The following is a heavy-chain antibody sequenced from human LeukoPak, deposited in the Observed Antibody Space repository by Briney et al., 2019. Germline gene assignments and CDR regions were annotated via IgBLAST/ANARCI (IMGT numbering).Heavy chain of an antibody. CDR1: GYTFTSYD. V-gene: IGHV1-8*01. Sequence: ASVKVSCKASGYTFTSYDINWVRQATGQGLEWMGWMNPNSGNTGYAQKLQGRVTMTEDTSTDTAYMELSSLRSEDTAVYYCATDRRIVVVPAAITKNYFDYWGQGTLVTVSS. J-gene: IGHJ4*02. CDR3: ATDRRIVVVPAAITKNYFDY. D-gene: IGHD2-2*02. CDR2: MNPNSGNT.